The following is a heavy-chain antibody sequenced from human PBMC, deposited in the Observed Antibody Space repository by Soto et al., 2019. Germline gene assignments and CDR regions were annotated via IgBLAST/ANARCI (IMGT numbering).Heavy chain of an antibody. V-gene: IGHV3-9*01. J-gene: IGHJ6*03. D-gene: IGHD3-3*01. Sequence: EVQLVESGGGLVQPGRSLRLSCAASGFTFDDYAMHWVRQAPGKGLEWVSGISWNSGSIGYADSVKGRFTISRDNAKNSLYLQMNSLRAEDTALYYCAKDLLSGWMRYYMDVWGKGTTVTVSS. CDR1: GFTFDDYA. CDR3: AKDLLSGWMRYYMDV. CDR2: ISWNSGSI.